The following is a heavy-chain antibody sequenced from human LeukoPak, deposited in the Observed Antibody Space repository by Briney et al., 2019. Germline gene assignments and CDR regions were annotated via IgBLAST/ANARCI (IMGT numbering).Heavy chain of an antibody. CDR3: ARGLRSNYYDSSPNDY. D-gene: IGHD3-22*01. Sequence: SETLSLTCTVSGGSISSYYWSWIRQPPGKGLEWIGYIYYSGSTNYNPSLKSRVTISVDTSKNQFSLKLSSVTAADTAVYYCARGLRSNYYDSSPNDYWGQGTLVTVSS. CDR1: GGSISSYY. CDR2: IYYSGST. J-gene: IGHJ4*02. V-gene: IGHV4-59*01.